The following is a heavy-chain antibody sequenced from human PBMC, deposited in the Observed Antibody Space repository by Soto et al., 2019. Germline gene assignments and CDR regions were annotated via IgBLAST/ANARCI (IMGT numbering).Heavy chain of an antibody. V-gene: IGHV3-74*01. CDR3: VRDLSVTIKFDY. J-gene: IGHJ4*02. CDR2: INGDGTTT. D-gene: IGHD4-17*01. CDR1: GFTFSSYW. Sequence: EVQLVESGGGLVQPGGSLRLSCAASGFTFSSYWMHWVRQAPGKGLVWVSRINGDGTTTGYADFVKGRFSISRDSAKNTLYLQMNSLRAEDTAVYYCVRDLSVTIKFDYWGQGTLVTVSS.